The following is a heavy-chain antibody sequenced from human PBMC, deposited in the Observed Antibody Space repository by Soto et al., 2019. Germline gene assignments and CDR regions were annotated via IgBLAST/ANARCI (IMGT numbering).Heavy chain of an antibody. V-gene: IGHV4-59*01. J-gene: IGHJ6*02. Sequence: SETLSLTCTVSCGSITSSYWSWIRRPPGKGLEWIAYIYDTGISGYTPSTSYNPSLKSRVTMSVDTSKSQFSLKLTSVTAAATAVYYCARGEDAFFYYGLDVWGQGITVTVSS. CDR1: CGSITSSY. CDR2: IYDTGISGYTPST. CDR3: ARGEDAFFYYGLDV.